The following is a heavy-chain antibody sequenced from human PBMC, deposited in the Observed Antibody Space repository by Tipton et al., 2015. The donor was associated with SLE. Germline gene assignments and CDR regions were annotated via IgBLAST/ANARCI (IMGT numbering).Heavy chain of an antibody. Sequence: SLRLSCAASGFTFSSYAMSWVRQAPGKGLEWVSVISSEGSDNHYADSVKGRFTISRDNSKNTVYLQMNSLSAEDTAVYYCAKDPIVRYFDWLNYFDYWGQGTLVTVSS. CDR2: ISSEGSDN. CDR3: AKDPIVRYFDWLNYFDY. CDR1: GFTFSSYA. J-gene: IGHJ4*02. V-gene: IGHV3-30*18. D-gene: IGHD3-9*01.